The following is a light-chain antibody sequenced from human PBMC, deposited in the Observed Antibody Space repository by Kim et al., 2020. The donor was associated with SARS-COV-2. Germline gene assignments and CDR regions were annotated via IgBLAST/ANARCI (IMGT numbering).Light chain of an antibody. Sequence: LSVSPGERATLARRASQTISINLAWYQQKPGQAPRLLIYGASTRATGVPARFSGSGSGTEFTLTVSSLQSEDFAVFYCQQYNKWPTFGGGTKLEI. J-gene: IGKJ4*01. V-gene: IGKV3-15*01. CDR1: QTISIN. CDR3: QQYNKWPT. CDR2: GAS.